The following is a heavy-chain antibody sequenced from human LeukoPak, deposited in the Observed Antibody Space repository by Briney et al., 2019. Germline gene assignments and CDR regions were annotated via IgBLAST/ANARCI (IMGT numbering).Heavy chain of an antibody. CDR2: IYYSGST. D-gene: IGHD6-19*01. CDR1: GGSISSSSYY. V-gene: IGHV4-39*01. J-gene: IGHJ4*02. CDR3: ASLQAGRDY. Sequence: PSETLSLTCTVSGGSISSSSYYWGWIRQPPGKGLEWIGSIYYSGSTYYNPSLKSRVTISVDTSKNQFSLKLSSVTAADTAVYYCASLQAGRDYWGQGTLVTVSS.